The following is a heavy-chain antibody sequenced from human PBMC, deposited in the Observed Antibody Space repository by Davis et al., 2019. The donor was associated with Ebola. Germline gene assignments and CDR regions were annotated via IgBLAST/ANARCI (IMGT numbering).Heavy chain of an antibody. CDR1: GGSISSYY. J-gene: IGHJ5*02. V-gene: IGHV4-59*12. CDR2: IYYSGST. CDR3: ARARCSSTSCYGIGIVGGWFDP. D-gene: IGHD2-2*01. Sequence: SETLSLTCTVSGGSISSYYWSWIRQPPGKGLEWIGYIYYSGSTNYNPSLKSRVTISVDTSKNQFSLKLSSVTAADTAVYYCARARCSSTSCYGIGIVGGWFDPWGQGTLVTVSS.